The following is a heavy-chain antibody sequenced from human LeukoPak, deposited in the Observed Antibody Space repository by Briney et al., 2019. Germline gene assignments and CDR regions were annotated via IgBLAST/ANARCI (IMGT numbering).Heavy chain of an antibody. CDR3: ARTPESSGYFPWYFDY. J-gene: IGHJ4*02. Sequence: PGGSLRLSCAASGFTFSTYSMNWVPRAPGKGLEWVSSITSSSTYIYYADSVKGRFTISRDNAKNSLYLQMNSLRAEDTAVYYCARTPESSGYFPWYFDYWGQGTLVTVSS. V-gene: IGHV3-21*01. CDR2: ITSSSTYI. D-gene: IGHD3-22*01. CDR1: GFTFSTYS.